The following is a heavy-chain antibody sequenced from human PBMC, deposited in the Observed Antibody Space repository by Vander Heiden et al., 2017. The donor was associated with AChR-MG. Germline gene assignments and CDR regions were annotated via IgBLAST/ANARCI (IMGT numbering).Heavy chain of an antibody. Sequence: QVQLVESGGGVVQPGGSLRLSCAASGFTFSSYGMHWVRQAPGKGLEWVAFIRDDGSNKYYADSVKGRFTISRDNSKNTLYLQMNSLRAEDTAVYYCAKDRRVGATNGHYWGQGTLVTVSS. J-gene: IGHJ4*02. CDR1: GFTFSSYG. CDR2: IRDDGSNK. V-gene: IGHV3-30*02. CDR3: AKDRRVGATNGHY. D-gene: IGHD1-26*01.